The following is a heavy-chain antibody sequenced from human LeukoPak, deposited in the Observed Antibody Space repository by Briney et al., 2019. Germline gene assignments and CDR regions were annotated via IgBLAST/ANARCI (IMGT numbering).Heavy chain of an antibody. J-gene: IGHJ4*02. Sequence: GGSLRLSCAASGFTFSSYGMSWVRQAPGKGLEWVSAISGSGGSTYYADSVKGRFTISRDNSKNTLYLQMNSLRAEDTAVYYCAKGLRVPAARYYFDYWGQGTLVTVSS. V-gene: IGHV3-23*01. CDR3: AKGLRVPAARYYFDY. CDR2: ISGSGGST. CDR1: GFTFSSYG. D-gene: IGHD2-2*01.